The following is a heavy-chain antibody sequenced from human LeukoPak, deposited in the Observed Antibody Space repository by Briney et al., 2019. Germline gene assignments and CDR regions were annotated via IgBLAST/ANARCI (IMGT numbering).Heavy chain of an antibody. J-gene: IGHJ4*02. V-gene: IGHV4-39*03. CDR2: IFYRGNT. CDR1: RDSISSNIYC. D-gene: IGHD3-3*01. Sequence: PSETLSLTCTVSRDSISSNIYCCVWIRQPPGKGLEWIGNIFYRGNTYYNPSLKSRLTISVDTSKNQFSLRLTSATAADTAVYYWSRFMSAPFGGPIGTLDYWGQGTLVTVSS. CDR3: SRFMSAPFGGPIGTLDY.